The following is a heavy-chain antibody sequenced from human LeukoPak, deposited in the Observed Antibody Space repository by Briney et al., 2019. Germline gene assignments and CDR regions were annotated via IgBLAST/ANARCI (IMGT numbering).Heavy chain of an antibody. D-gene: IGHD3-10*02. CDR1: GGSISSSSYY. CDR3: ARQYKLRSGFDP. CDR2: IYYSGST. Sequence: SETLSLTCTVSGGSISSSSYYWGWIRQPPGKGLEWIGSIYYSGSTYYNPSLKSRVTISVDTSKNQFSLKLSSVTAADTAVYYCARQYKLRSGFDPWGQGTLVTVSS. J-gene: IGHJ5*02. V-gene: IGHV4-39*01.